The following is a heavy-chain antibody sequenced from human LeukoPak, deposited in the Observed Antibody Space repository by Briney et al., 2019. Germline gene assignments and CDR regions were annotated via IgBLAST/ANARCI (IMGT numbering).Heavy chain of an antibody. Sequence: SETLSLTCAVYGGSFSGYYWSWIRQPPGKGLESIGEINHSGSTNYNPSLKSRVTISVDTSKNQFSLKLSSVTAADTAVYYCARHALVVPHLSQSFDPWGQGTLVTVSS. CDR3: ARHALVVPHLSQSFDP. CDR2: INHSGST. D-gene: IGHD2-21*01. V-gene: IGHV4-34*01. J-gene: IGHJ5*02. CDR1: GGSFSGYY.